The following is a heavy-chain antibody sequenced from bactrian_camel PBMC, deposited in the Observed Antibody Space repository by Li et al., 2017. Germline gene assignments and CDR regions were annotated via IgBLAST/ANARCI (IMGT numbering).Heavy chain of an antibody. D-gene: IGHD2*01. CDR3: AARTRGGTWCGLLTSMYFS. V-gene: IGHV3S67*01. CDR2: LDSDGTT. CDR1: MFTYSRLC. J-gene: IGHJ6*01. Sequence: VQLVESGGGSVQHGGSLRLSCSASMFTYSRLCMAWFRQTPGKEREVVASLDSDGTTEYADSVKGRFTISQDNSDGTLFPQMNNLQPEDSGMYYCAARTRGGTWCGLLTSMYFSWGQGTQVTVS.